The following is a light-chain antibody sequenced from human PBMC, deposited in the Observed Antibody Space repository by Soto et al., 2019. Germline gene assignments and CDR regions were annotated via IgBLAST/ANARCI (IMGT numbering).Light chain of an antibody. CDR2: DVS. J-gene: IGLJ2*01. CDR1: SSDVGGYNY. Sequence: QSALTQPASVSGSPGQSITISCTGTSSDVGGYNYVSWYQQHPGRAPKLIIYDVSNRPSGISNRFSGSKSGNTASLTISGLQAEDEADYYCSSYARRTAVLFGGGTKLTVL. CDR3: SSYARRTAVL. V-gene: IGLV2-14*03.